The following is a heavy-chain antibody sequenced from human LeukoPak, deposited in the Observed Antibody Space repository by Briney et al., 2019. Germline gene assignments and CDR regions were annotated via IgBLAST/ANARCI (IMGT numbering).Heavy chain of an antibody. D-gene: IGHD4-11*01. V-gene: IGHV4-61*02. J-gene: IGHJ4*02. CDR3: ARADDYSNYSIDY. CDR2: IYTSGST. Sequence: PSETLSLTCTVSGGSISSSSYYWSWIRQPAGKGLEWIGRIYTSGSTNYNPSLKSRVTISVDTSKNQFSLKLSSVTAADTAVYYCARADDYSNYSIDYWGQGTLVTVSS. CDR1: GGSISSSSYY.